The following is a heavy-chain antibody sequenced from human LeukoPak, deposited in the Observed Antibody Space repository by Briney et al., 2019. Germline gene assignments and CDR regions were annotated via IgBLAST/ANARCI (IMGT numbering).Heavy chain of an antibody. J-gene: IGHJ4*02. V-gene: IGHV1-18*01. CDR1: GHSLTEVS. CDR2: INANNGNT. D-gene: IGHD6-13*01. CDR3: ARGPIAAAGDY. Sequence: ASVKVSCKISGHSLTEVSMHWVRQSPGKGLEWMGWINANNGNTNYAQNLQGRVTMTRDTSTSTAYMELRSLRSDDTAVYYCARGPIAAAGDYWGQGTLVTVSS.